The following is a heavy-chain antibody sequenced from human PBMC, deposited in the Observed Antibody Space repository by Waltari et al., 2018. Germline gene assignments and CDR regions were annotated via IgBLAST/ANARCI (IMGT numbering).Heavy chain of an antibody. V-gene: IGHV3-74*01. J-gene: IGHJ2*01. CDR1: GFTFSSYW. D-gene: IGHD6-13*01. CDR3: AKYSSSSGGANWYFDL. CDR2: ISGTGSNT. Sequence: EVQLVESGGGLVQPGGSLRLSCAASGFTFSSYWMHWVRQAPGKGLVWVARISGTGSNTNYADAGRGLFTISRDNAKNTLYLQMNSLTAEDTAVYYCAKYSSSSGGANWYFDLWGRGTLVTVSS.